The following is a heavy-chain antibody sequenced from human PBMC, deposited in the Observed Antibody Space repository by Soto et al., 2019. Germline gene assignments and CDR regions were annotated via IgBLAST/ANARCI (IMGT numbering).Heavy chain of an antibody. CDR2: MNPNSGNT. D-gene: IGHD3-3*01. CDR1: GYTFTSYD. CDR3: ARVKAQSWSGYYLPAY. Sequence: QVQLVQSGAEVKKPGASVKVSCKASGYTFTSYDINWVRQATGQGLECMGWMNPNSGNTGYAQKFQGRVTMARSTSISTAYMELSSVRSEATAVYYCARVKAQSWSGYYLPAYWGQGTLVTVSS. J-gene: IGHJ4*02. V-gene: IGHV1-8*01.